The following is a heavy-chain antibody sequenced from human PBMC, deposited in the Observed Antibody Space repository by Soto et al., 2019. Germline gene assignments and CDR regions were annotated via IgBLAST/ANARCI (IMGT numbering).Heavy chain of an antibody. CDR1: GYSISSGYD. V-gene: IGHV4-38-2*02. Sequence: SDTLSLTCAVSGYSISSGYDWRWIRQPPGKGLEWIGSIYENASNYYNPSLKSRVTISVDTSKNHFSLNLTSVTAADTAVYYCARDRPTGTSTRGAFDVWGQGTMVTVSS. D-gene: IGHD1-1*01. CDR2: IYENASN. CDR3: ARDRPTGTSTRGAFDV. J-gene: IGHJ3*01.